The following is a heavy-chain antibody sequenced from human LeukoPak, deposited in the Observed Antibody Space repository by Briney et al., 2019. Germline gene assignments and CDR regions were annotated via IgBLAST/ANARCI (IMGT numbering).Heavy chain of an antibody. V-gene: IGHV1-2*02. J-gene: IGHJ3*02. CDR3: ARGAYSSSPLPRGDDAFDI. D-gene: IGHD6-6*01. CDR1: GYTFTDYY. CDR2: INLNSRGT. Sequence: ASVKVSCKASGYTFTDYYMHWVRQAPGQGLEWMGWINLNSRGTNYAQKFQGRVTMTRDTSISTAYMELSRMRSDDTAVYYCARGAYSSSPLPRGDDAFDIWGQGTMVTVSS.